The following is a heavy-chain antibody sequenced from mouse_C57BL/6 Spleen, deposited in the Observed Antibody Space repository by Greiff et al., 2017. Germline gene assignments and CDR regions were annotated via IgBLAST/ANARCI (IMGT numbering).Heavy chain of an antibody. CDR1: GYAFTNYL. V-gene: IGHV1-54*01. J-gene: IGHJ2*01. CDR2: IHPGSGGT. Sequence: QVQLQQSGAELVRPGTSVKVSCKASGYAFTNYLIEWVKQRPGQGLEWIGRIHPGSGGTKYNEKFKGKATLTADKSSSTAYMQLSSLTSEVSAVYFCAREYLILLDYWGHGTTLTVAS. CDR3: AREYLILLDY. D-gene: IGHD5-1*01.